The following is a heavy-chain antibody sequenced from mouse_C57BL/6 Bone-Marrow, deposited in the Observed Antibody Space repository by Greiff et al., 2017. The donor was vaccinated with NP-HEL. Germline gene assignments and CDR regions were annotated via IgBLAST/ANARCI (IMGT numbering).Heavy chain of an antibody. CDR3: ARDGYDGRAFDY. V-gene: IGHV1-9*01. J-gene: IGHJ2*01. Sequence: VQLQQSGAELMKPGASVKLSCKATGYTFTGYWIEWVKQRPGHGLEWIGEILPGSGCTSYNEKFTGKATFTADKSSNTAYMQLSSLTTEDSAIDYCARDGYDGRAFDYWGQGTTLTVAS. CDR2: ILPGSGCT. D-gene: IGHD2-10*02. CDR1: GYTFTGYW.